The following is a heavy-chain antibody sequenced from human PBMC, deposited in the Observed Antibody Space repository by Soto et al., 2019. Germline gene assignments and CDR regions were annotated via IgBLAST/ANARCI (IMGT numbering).Heavy chain of an antibody. Sequence: GSLRLSCATSGFTFGSYGMHWVRQPPGKGLEWVAYISYDGSTKYYVDFVKGLFTISRDNSKNKVYLQMNSLRAEDSSTYYCAKLEYDASGSTNPHFDFWGQGTPVTVSS. D-gene: IGHD3-22*01. CDR2: ISYDGSTK. J-gene: IGHJ4*02. CDR1: GFTFGSYG. V-gene: IGHV3-30*18. CDR3: AKLEYDASGSTNPHFDF.